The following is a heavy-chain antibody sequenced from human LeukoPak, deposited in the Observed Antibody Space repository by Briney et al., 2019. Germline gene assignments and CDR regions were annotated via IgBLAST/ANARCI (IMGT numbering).Heavy chain of an antibody. D-gene: IGHD2-15*01. CDR3: ARGRPRINSLGMDV. V-gene: IGHV4-31*03. Sequence: SETLSLTCTVSGGSISSGGNYWTWIRQNPGKGLEWIGYINYSGNAYYNPSLKSRVTISVDTSKNQFSLKLSSVTAADTAVYYCARGRPRINSLGMDVWGQGTTVTVSS. CDR1: GGSISSGGNY. CDR2: INYSGNA. J-gene: IGHJ6*02.